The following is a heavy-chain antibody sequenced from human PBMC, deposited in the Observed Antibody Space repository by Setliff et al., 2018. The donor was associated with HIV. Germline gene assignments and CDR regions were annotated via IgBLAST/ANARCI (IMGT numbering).Heavy chain of an antibody. CDR2: IYYSGST. D-gene: IGHD3-10*01. J-gene: IGHJ4*02. CDR1: GGSISSGGYF. V-gene: IGHV4-31*03. Sequence: PSLTCTVSGGSISSGGYFWSWIRQVPGKGLEWIGYIYYSGSTFYNPSRKSRGVISMETSKNQFSLKLNSVSAADTAVYYCAREVRGAQLYYFDYWGQGALVTVSS. CDR3: AREVRGAQLYYFDY.